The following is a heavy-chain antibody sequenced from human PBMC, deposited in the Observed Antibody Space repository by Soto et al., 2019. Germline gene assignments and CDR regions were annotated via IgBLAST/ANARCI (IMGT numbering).Heavy chain of an antibody. CDR3: ARGRITIFGVVNPFDY. J-gene: IGHJ4*02. CDR2: INHSGST. CDR1: GGSFSGYY. D-gene: IGHD3-3*01. V-gene: IGHV4-34*01. Sequence: QVQLQQWGAGLLKPSETLSLTCAVYGGSFSGYYWSWIRQPPGKGLEWIGEINHSGSTNYNPSLKSRVTISVYTSKNQFSLKLSSVTAADTAVYYCARGRITIFGVVNPFDYWGQGTLVTVSS.